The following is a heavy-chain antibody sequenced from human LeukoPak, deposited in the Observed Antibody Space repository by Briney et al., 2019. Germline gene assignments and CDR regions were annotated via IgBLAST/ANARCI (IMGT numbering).Heavy chain of an antibody. CDR3: TKDGDYSSGFSYYSYIHV. Sequence: PGGSLRLSCVASGFTFTNYHMNWVRQAPGKGLEWVSSITSGSGSIYYADSVKGRFTISRDNAKNSLYLQMNSLRAEDTAVYYCTKDGDYSSGFSYYSYIHVWGKGTTVTVSS. J-gene: IGHJ6*03. CDR1: GFTFTNYH. V-gene: IGHV3-48*01. CDR2: ITSGSGSI. D-gene: IGHD4-11*01.